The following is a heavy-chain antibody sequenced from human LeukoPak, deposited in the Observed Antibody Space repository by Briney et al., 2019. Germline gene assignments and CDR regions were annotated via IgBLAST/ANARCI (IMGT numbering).Heavy chain of an antibody. Sequence: SETLSLTCTVSGGSINSYYWSWIRQPPGKGLEWIGYIYYSGSTYYNPSLKSRVTISVDTSKNQFSLKLSSVTAADTAVYYCARAHDYGDLPFDLWGRGTLVTVSS. V-gene: IGHV4-30-4*08. CDR3: ARAHDYGDLPFDL. CDR1: GGSINSYY. CDR2: IYYSGST. J-gene: IGHJ2*01. D-gene: IGHD4-17*01.